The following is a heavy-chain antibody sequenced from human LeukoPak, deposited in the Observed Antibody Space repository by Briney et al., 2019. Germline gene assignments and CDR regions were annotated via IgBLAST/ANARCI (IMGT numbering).Heavy chain of an antibody. J-gene: IGHJ3*02. CDR3: ARVGRSGSPGDFDI. V-gene: IGHV1-18*01. Sequence: ASVKVSCRASGYTFHTYDITWVRQAPGQGLEWMGWIRSQNGATNYAQKLQGRVTMTTDASTSTVHMELRSLRSDDTAVYYCARVGRSGSPGDFDIWGQGTMVIVSA. CDR2: IRSQNGAT. CDR1: GYTFHTYD. D-gene: IGHD1-26*01.